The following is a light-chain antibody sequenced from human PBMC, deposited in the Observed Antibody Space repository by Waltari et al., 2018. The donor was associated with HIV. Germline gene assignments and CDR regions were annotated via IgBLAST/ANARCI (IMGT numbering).Light chain of an antibody. CDR1: SSDVGGYHF. V-gene: IGLV2-11*01. J-gene: IGLJ3*02. CDR2: DST. CDR3: CSHAGTSTGWL. Sequence: QSALTQPRSASGSPGQSVTLSCTGTSSDVGGYHFVSWYQQYPGKAPKLMIDDSTKLSAGVPHRSFGSKSGNTASLTISGLQAEDEADYYCCSHAGTSTGWLFGGGTKLTVL.